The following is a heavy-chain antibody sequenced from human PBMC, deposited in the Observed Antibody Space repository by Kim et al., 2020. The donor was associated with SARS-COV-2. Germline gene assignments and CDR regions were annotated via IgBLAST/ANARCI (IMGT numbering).Heavy chain of an antibody. CDR2: INTNTGNP. Sequence: ASVKVSCKASGYTFTSYAMNWVRQAPGQGLEWMGWINTNTGNPTYAQGFTGRFVFSLDTSVSTAYLQISSLKAEDTAVYYCARDLYDDTGIVGATDYWGQGTLVTVSS. CDR3: ARDLYDDTGIVGATDY. CDR1: GYTFTSYA. V-gene: IGHV7-4-1*02. D-gene: IGHD1-26*01. J-gene: IGHJ4*02.